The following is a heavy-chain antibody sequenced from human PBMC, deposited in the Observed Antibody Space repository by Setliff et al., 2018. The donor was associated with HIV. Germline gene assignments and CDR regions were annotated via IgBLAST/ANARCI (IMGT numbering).Heavy chain of an antibody. CDR3: AQLGMVDDFDY. D-gene: IGHD1-1*01. CDR2: TYYSEST. Sequence: SETLSLTCTVSGDSVSSRSYYWSWIRQPPGKGLEWIGYTYYSESTNYNPSLKSRVTISVDTSKNQFSLKLRSVTAADTAVYYCAQLGMVDDFDYWGQGTLVTVSS. V-gene: IGHV4-61*01. CDR1: GDSVSSRSYY. J-gene: IGHJ4*02.